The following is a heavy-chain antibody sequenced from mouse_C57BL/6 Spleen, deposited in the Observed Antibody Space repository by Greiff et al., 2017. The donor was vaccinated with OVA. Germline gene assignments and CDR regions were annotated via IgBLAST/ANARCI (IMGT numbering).Heavy chain of an antibody. CDR2: INPGSGGT. CDR3: ARGLLTGSPAAAY. J-gene: IGHJ3*01. CDR1: GYAFTNYL. Sequence: VQLQQSGAELVRPGTSVKVSCKASGYAFTNYLIEWVKQRPGQGLEWIGVINPGSGGTNYNEKFKGKATLTADKSSSTAYMQLSSLTSEDSAVYFCARGLLTGSPAAAYGGQGTLVTVSA. D-gene: IGHD4-1*01. V-gene: IGHV1-54*01.